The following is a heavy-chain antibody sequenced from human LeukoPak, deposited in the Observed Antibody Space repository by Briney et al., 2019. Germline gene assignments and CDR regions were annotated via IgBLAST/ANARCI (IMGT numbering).Heavy chain of an antibody. Sequence: SETLSLTCTVSGGAISSGGDYWSWIRQHPGEGLEWIGYIYYSGTTYYNPSLKSRVTISVDTSKNQFSLKLSSVTAADTAVYYCASKSGSYYGDAFDIWGQGTMVTVSS. CDR1: GGAISSGGDY. CDR2: IYYSGTT. V-gene: IGHV4-31*03. D-gene: IGHD1-26*01. J-gene: IGHJ3*02. CDR3: ASKSGSYYGDAFDI.